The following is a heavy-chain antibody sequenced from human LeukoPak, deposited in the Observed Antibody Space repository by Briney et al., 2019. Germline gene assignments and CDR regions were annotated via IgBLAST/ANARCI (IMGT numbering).Heavy chain of an antibody. D-gene: IGHD3-22*01. CDR1: GYTFTTYD. CDR2: MNPNSGNT. V-gene: IGHV1-8*01. Sequence: GASVKVSCKASGYTFTTYDINWVRQATGQGLEWMGWMNPNSGNTGYAQKFQGRVTITADESTSTAYMELSSLRSEDTAVYYCARVVVMYPYYYYYMDVWGKGTTVTISS. J-gene: IGHJ6*03. CDR3: ARVVVMYPYYYYYMDV.